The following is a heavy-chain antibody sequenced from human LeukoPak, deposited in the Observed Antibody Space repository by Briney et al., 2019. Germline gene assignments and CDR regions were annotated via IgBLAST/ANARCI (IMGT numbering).Heavy chain of an antibody. J-gene: IGHJ4*02. D-gene: IGHD6-19*01. CDR2: IYYSGST. CDR1: GGSISSYY. CDR3: ASGSGWGSDYFDY. V-gene: IGHV4-59*01. Sequence: PSETLSLTCTVPGGSISSYYWSWIRQPPGKGLEWIGYIYYSGSTNYNPSLKSRVTISVDTSKNQFSLKLSSVTAADTAVYYCASGSGWGSDYFDYWGQGTLVTVSS.